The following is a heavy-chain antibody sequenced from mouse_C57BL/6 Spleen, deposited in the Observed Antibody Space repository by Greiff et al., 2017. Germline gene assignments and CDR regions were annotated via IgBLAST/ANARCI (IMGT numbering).Heavy chain of an antibody. J-gene: IGHJ4*01. CDR3: ARDYGSRTDYYAMDY. V-gene: IGHV3-6*01. CDR1: GYSITSGYY. D-gene: IGHD1-1*01. CDR2: ISYDGSN. Sequence: EVQLQQSGPGLVKPSQSLSLTCSVTGYSITSGYYWNWIRQFPGNKLEWMGYISYDGSNNYNPSLKNRISITRDTSKNQFFLKLNSVTTEDTATYYCARDYGSRTDYYAMDYWGQGTSVTVSS.